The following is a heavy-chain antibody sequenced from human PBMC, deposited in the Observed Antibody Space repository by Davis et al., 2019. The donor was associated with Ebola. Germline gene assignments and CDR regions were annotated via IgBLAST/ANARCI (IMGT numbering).Heavy chain of an antibody. D-gene: IGHD6-6*01. CDR1: GYTFTSYG. Sequence: ASVKVSCKASGYTFTSYGISWVRQAPGQGLEWMGWISAYNGNTNYAQKLQGRVTMTTDTSTSTAYMELRSLRSDDTAVYYCARVMAAQRWVDWFDPWGQGTLVTVSS. J-gene: IGHJ5*02. V-gene: IGHV1-18*01. CDR3: ARVMAAQRWVDWFDP. CDR2: ISAYNGNT.